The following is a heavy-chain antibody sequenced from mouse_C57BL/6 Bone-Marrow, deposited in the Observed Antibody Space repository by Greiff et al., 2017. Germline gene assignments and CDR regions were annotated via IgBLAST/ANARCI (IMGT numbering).Heavy chain of an antibody. CDR3: ARIRDYYCNHFAD. Sequence: QVTLKVSGPGILQPSQTLSVTCSFSGFSLSTFGMGVGWIRQPSGKGLEWLAHIWWDDDKDYNPALKRRLTISTDNSINQVFLKIAHVDTLDTATDCRARIRDYYCNHFADLGKGTLVTVSA. V-gene: IGHV8-8*01. CDR2: IWWDDDK. J-gene: IGHJ3*01. CDR1: GFSLSTFGMG. D-gene: IGHD2-1*01.